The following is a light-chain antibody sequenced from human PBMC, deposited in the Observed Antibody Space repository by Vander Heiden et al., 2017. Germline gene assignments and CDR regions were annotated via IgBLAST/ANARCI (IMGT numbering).Light chain of an antibody. V-gene: IGKV1-33*01. Sequence: DIQMTQSPSSLSASVGDRVTITCQASQDISNYLNWYKQKPGKAPKLLIYYASNLETGVPSRFSGSGSGTDFTFTISSLQPEDIATYYCQQYDNLPFTFGHGTKVDIK. J-gene: IGKJ3*01. CDR3: QQYDNLPFT. CDR2: YAS. CDR1: QDISNY.